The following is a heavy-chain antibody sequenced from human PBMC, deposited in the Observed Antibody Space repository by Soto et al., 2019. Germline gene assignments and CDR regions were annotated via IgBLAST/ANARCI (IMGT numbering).Heavy chain of an antibody. D-gene: IGHD2-2*01. CDR1: GGSISSGGYY. V-gene: IGHV4-31*03. CDR2: TYYSGST. CDR3: ARVGNRGYCSSTSCSWFDP. Sequence: SETLSLTCTVSGGSISSGGYYWSWIRQHPGKGLEWIGYTYYSGSTYCNPSLKSRVTISVDTSKNQFSLKLSSVTAADTAVYYCARVGNRGYCSSTSCSWFDPWGQGTLVTVSS. J-gene: IGHJ5*02.